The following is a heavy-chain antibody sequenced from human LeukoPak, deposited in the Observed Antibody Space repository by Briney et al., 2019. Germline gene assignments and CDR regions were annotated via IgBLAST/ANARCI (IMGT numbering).Heavy chain of an antibody. Sequence: PGGTLRLSCAASGFTFSSYGMSWVRQAPGKGLEWVSAISGSGGSTYYADSVKGRFTISRDNSKNTLYLQMNSLRAEDTAVYYCASYSSSWSRGYDYWGQGTLVTVSS. CDR3: ASYSSSWSRGYDY. D-gene: IGHD6-13*01. V-gene: IGHV3-23*01. CDR2: ISGSGGST. CDR1: GFTFSSYG. J-gene: IGHJ4*02.